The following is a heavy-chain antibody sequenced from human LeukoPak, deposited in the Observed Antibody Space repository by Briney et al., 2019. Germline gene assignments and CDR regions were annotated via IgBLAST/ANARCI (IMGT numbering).Heavy chain of an antibody. V-gene: IGHV3-30*02. Sequence: PGGSLRLSCTASGFTFSSYGMHWVRQAPGKGLEWVAFIRYDGSNKYYADSVKGRFTISRDNAKNSLYLQMNSLRAEDTAVYYCAREWPRADYIFDCWGQGTLVTVSS. D-gene: IGHD4-11*01. J-gene: IGHJ4*02. CDR2: IRYDGSNK. CDR3: AREWPRADYIFDC. CDR1: GFTFSSYG.